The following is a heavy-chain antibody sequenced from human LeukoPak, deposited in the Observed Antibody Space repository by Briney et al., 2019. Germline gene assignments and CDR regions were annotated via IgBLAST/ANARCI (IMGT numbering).Heavy chain of an antibody. J-gene: IGHJ4*02. CDR1: GYTFTSYG. D-gene: IGHD3-22*01. CDR3: ARDPLYYYDSSGYSEPNFDY. Sequence: ASVKVSCKASGYTFTSYGISWVRQAPGQGLEWMGWISAYNGNTNYAQKLQGRFTMTTDTSTSTAYMELRSLRSDDTAVYYCARDPLYYYDSSGYSEPNFDYWGQGTLVTVSS. CDR2: ISAYNGNT. V-gene: IGHV1-18*01.